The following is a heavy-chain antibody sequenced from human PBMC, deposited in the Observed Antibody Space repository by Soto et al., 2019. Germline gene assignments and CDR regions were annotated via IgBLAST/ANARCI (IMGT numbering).Heavy chain of an antibody. CDR1: GGSVSGDTHY. J-gene: IGHJ2*01. Sequence: QAQLQESGPGPVKPSETLSLTCTVSGGSVSGDTHYWSWIRQPPGKGLEWIGYIYNSGSTNYNPSLKSRVTISVDTSKNQFSLKLSSVTAADTAVYYCARGYRTSWYWFDLWGRGTLVTVSS. CDR3: ARGYRTSWYWFDL. V-gene: IGHV4-61*01. D-gene: IGHD6-13*01. CDR2: IYNSGST.